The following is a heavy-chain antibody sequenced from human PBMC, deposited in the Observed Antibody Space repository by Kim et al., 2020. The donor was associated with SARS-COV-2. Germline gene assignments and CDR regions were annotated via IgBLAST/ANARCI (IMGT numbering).Heavy chain of an antibody. V-gene: IGHV3-66*01. D-gene: IGHD5-18*01. J-gene: IGHJ6*03. Sequence: GSFTISRDNSKNTLYLQMNSLRAEDTAVYYCARGWRDTAMVYYYYYYMDVWGKGTTVTVSS. CDR3: ARGWRDTAMVYYYYYYMDV.